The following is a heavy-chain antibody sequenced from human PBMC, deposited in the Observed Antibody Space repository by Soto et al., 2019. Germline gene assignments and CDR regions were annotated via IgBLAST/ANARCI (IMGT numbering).Heavy chain of an antibody. D-gene: IGHD2-15*01. CDR3: ARDGFLVAATYPDY. Sequence: ASVEVSCKASGYTFTSYGISWVRQAPGQGLEWMGWSSAYNGNTNYAQKRQGRVTMTTDTSTSTAYMELRSLRSDDTAVYYCARDGFLVAATYPDYWGQGTLVTVSS. J-gene: IGHJ4*02. CDR1: GYTFTSYG. CDR2: SSAYNGNT. V-gene: IGHV1-18*04.